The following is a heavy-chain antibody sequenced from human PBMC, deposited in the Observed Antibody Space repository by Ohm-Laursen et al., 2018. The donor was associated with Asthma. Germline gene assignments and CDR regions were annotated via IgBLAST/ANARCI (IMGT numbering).Heavy chain of an antibody. V-gene: IGHV4-30-2*01. CDR1: GGSISSGGYY. D-gene: IGHD3-3*01. CDR2: INHSGST. J-gene: IGHJ4*02. CDR3: ARHTRYDFWSGYRLDY. Sequence: SQTLSLTCTVSGGSISSGGYYWSWIRQPPGKGLEWIGEINHSGSTNYNPSLKSRVTISVDTSKNQFSLKLSSVTAADTAVYYCARHTRYDFWSGYRLDYWGQGTLVTVSS.